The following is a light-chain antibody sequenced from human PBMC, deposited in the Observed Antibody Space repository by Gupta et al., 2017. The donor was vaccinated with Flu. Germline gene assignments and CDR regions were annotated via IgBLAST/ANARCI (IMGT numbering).Light chain of an antibody. J-gene: IGLJ2*01. CDR1: SSDVGGYDY. Sequence: QSALTQPASVSGSPGQSIAISCTGTSSDVGGYDYVSWYQQHPGKAPELMIFEVSRRPSRISDRFSGSKSGNKASLTISGLLAEDEAYYYCSSYRNTNTVGVFGGGTKLTVL. V-gene: IGLV2-14*01. CDR3: SSYRNTNTVGV. CDR2: EVS.